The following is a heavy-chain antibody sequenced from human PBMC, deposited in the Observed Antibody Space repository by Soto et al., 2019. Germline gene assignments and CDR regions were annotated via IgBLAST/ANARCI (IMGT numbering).Heavy chain of an antibody. CDR3: ARKVSGSTGRPDLWYFDL. CDR2: IGGGGAAT. V-gene: IGHV3-23*01. Sequence: EVQLLDSGGGLVQPWGSLRLSCAASVFTFSGYALTWVRQAPGKGLEWVSAIGGGGAATFYADSVKGRFTISRDNSKNTLYLQMNTLRAEDTAVYYCARKVSGSTGRPDLWYFDLWGRGTLVTVSS. D-gene: IGHD3-10*01. CDR1: VFTFSGYA. J-gene: IGHJ2*01.